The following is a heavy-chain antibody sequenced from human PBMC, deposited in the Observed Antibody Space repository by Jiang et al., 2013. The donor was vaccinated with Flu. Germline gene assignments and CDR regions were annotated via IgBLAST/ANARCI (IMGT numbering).Heavy chain of an antibody. CDR2: TYHRSKWHN. D-gene: IGHD6-13*01. J-gene: IGHJ4*02. CDR3: ARDGTFIAAYNY. Sequence: QTLSLTCAISGDSVSSNSASWNWIRQSPPRGLEWLGRTYHRSKWHNDYAVSVKSRLTINPDTSKNQFSLHLNSVTPEDTAVYYCARDGTFIAAYNYWGQGTLVTVSS. V-gene: IGHV6-1*01. CDR1: GDSVSSNSAS.